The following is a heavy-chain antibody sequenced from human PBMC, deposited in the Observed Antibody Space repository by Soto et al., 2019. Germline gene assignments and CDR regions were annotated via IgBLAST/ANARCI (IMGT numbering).Heavy chain of an antibody. V-gene: IGHV3-73*01. D-gene: IGHD3-9*01. J-gene: IGHJ6*03. CDR2: IRSKANSYAT. CDR1: GFTFSGSA. Sequence: GGSLRLSCAASGFTFSGSAMHWVRQASGKGLEWVGRIRSKANSYATAYAASVKGRFTISRDDSKNTAYLQMNSLKTEDTAVYYCTRHCDVRYFDCGIYYYYMDVWGKGTTVTVSS. CDR3: TRHCDVRYFDCGIYYYYMDV.